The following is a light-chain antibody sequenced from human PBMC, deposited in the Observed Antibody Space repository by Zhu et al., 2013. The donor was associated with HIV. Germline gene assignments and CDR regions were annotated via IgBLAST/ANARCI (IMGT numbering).Light chain of an antibody. CDR1: QSVSYN. Sequence: EIVMTQSPDTLSVSPGERATLSCRASQSVSYNLAWYQQKLGQAPRLLIYGASTRATGIPARFSGSGSATEFTLTISSLQSEDFAVYYCQQYNNWPRTFGQGTKVEIK. CDR2: GAS. CDR3: QQYNNWPRT. V-gene: IGKV3-15*01. J-gene: IGKJ1*01.